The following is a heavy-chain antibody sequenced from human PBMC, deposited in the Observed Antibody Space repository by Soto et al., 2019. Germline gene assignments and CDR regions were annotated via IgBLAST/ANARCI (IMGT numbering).Heavy chain of an antibody. J-gene: IGHJ5*02. CDR1: ADSITRFY. D-gene: IGHD1-26*01. Sequence: SETLSLTCTVSADSITRFYWTWMRQPPGKGLEWIGYIHYSGYTHYNASLKSRATLSVDTSKNQISLKLTSVTAADTAVYYCARRGVGAMLDPWGQGTLVTVSS. CDR2: IHYSGYT. CDR3: ARRGVGAMLDP. V-gene: IGHV4-59*01.